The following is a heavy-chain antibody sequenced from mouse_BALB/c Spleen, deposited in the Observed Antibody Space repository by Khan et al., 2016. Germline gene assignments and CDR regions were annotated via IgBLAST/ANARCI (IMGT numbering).Heavy chain of an antibody. CDR3: AKWDGYPYGLDD. CDR1: GHSITNGY. D-gene: IGHD2-3*01. CDR2: INYSGGT. J-gene: IGHJ4*01. Sequence: EVQLQESGPSLVTPSQTLSLTCSVSGHSITNGYWNWIRKFPGDKLDYMGYINYSGGTYYNPSLICRISITRDTSKNHYYLQLNSVTTEDTATYSCAKWDGYPYGLDDWGQVTSVTVAS. V-gene: IGHV3-8*02.